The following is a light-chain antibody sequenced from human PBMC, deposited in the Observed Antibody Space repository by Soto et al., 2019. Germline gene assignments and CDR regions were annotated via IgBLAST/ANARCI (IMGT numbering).Light chain of an antibody. CDR1: QAIRYF. V-gene: IGKV1-27*01. CDR2: AAS. J-gene: IGKJ3*01. Sequence: DIQMTQSPTSLSASVGDRVTITCWASQAIRYFVAWYQQKPGKAPKLLIYAASTLQSGVPSRLGGSRSGTDFTLTIISLQPEDVATYSCQKYSSVPVFGPGTKVEI. CDR3: QKYSSVPV.